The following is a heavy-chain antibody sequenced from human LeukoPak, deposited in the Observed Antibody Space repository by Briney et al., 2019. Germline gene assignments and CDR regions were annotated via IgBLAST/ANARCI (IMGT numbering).Heavy chain of an antibody. V-gene: IGHV4-39*07. CDR1: GGSISSSSDY. CDR2: IHYSGST. CDR3: AKGGLQGSYYYYYMDV. D-gene: IGHD4-11*01. Sequence: PSETLSLTCTVSGGSISSSSDYWGWIRQPPGKGLEWIGGIHYSGSTYYYPSLKSRVTISVDTSKNQFSLKLSSVTAADTAVYYCAKGGLQGSYYYYYMDVWGKGTTVTISS. J-gene: IGHJ6*03.